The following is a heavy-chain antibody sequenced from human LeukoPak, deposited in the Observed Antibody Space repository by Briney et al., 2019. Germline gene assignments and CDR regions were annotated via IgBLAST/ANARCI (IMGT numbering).Heavy chain of an antibody. V-gene: IGHV3-23*01. J-gene: IGHJ4*02. D-gene: IGHD2-21*02. CDR1: GFTFSSYA. CDR2: ISGSGETT. Sequence: PGGSLRLSCAASGFTFSSYAMSWVRQAPGKGLEWVAAISGSGETTYYPDSVKGRFAISRDNSKNTLYLQMNSLRAEDTAVYYCAKEDSIVVVTATGDDYWGQGTLVTVSS. CDR3: AKEDSIVVVTATGDDY.